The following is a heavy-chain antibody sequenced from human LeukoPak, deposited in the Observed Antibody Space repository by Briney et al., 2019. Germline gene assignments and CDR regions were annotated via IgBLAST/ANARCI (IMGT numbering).Heavy chain of an antibody. V-gene: IGHV3-43*02. J-gene: IGHJ6*02. Sequence: GGSLRLSCAASGFTFDDYAMHWVRQAPGKGLEWVSLISGDGGSTYYADSVKGRFTISRDNSKNSLYLQMNSLRTEDTALYYCAKDLGQWLALPLNYYYYGMDVWGQGTTVTVSS. CDR1: GFTFDDYA. CDR3: AKDLGQWLALPLNYYYYGMDV. D-gene: IGHD6-19*01. CDR2: ISGDGGST.